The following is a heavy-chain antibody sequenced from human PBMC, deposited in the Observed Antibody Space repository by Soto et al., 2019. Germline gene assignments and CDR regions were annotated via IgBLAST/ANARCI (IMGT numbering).Heavy chain of an antibody. Sequence: AGGSLRLSCAASGFTVSSNYMSWVRQAPGKGLEWVSVIYSGGSTYYADSVKGRFTISRDNSKNTLYLQMNSLRAEDTAVYHCARADYSYYYGMDVWGQGTTVTVSS. CDR1: GFTVSSNY. CDR2: IYSGGST. V-gene: IGHV3-53*01. CDR3: ARADYSYYYGMDV. J-gene: IGHJ6*02.